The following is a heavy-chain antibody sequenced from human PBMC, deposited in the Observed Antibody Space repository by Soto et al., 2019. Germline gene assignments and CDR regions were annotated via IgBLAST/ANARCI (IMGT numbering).Heavy chain of an antibody. CDR1: GGSISSYY. V-gene: IGHV4-59*01. CDR2: IYYSGST. Sequence: SETLSLTCTVSGGSISSYYWSWIRQPPGKGLEWIGYIYYSGSTNYNPSLKSRVTISVDTSKNQFSLKLSSVTAADTAVYYCARDFNGCSSTSCYGYYYYGMDVWGQGTTVTVSS. D-gene: IGHD2-2*01. J-gene: IGHJ6*02. CDR3: ARDFNGCSSTSCYGYYYYGMDV.